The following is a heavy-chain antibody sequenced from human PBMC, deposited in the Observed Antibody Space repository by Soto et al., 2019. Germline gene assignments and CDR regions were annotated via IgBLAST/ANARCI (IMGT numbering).Heavy chain of an antibody. CDR3: ARVCGGDCHYGMDV. CDR2: NYYSGCT. D-gene: IGHD2-21*02. V-gene: IGHV4-31*03. CDR1: GGSISSGGYY. J-gene: IGHJ6*02. Sequence: QVQLQESGPGLVKPSQTLSLTCTVSGGSISSGGYYWSWIRQHPGKGLEWIGYNYYSGCTYYTPSLKSRVTRIIDTSNKQFSLKLSSVTSADTAVYYCARVCGGDCHYGMDVWGQGTTVTVSS.